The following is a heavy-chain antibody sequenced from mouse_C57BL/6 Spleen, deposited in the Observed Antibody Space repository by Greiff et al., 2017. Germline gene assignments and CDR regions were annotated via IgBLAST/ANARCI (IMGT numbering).Heavy chain of an antibody. Sequence: VQLQQSGAELVRPGASVKLSCTASGFNIKDDYMHWVKQRPEQGLEWIGWIDPENGDTEYDSKFQGKATITADTSSNTAYLQLSSLTSDDTSVYYCTLLYYGNSVPFAYWGQGTLVTVSA. CDR2: IDPENGDT. J-gene: IGHJ3*01. CDR3: TLLYYGNSVPFAY. CDR1: GFNIKDDY. D-gene: IGHD2-1*01. V-gene: IGHV14-4*01.